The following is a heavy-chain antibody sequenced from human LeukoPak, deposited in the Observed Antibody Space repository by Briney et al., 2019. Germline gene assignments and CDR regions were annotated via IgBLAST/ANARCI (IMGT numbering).Heavy chain of an antibody. J-gene: IGHJ4*02. CDR2: YTSGTT. CDR3: ANRDHPFHN. Sequence: SETLSLTCTASGASLTSYDRHWIRQPAGKGLEWIGRYTSGTTTHNPSLKSQFTMSIDTSKNQISLKLTSVTAADTAVYYCANRDHPFHNWGQGILVTVTP. V-gene: IGHV4-4*07. CDR1: GASLTSYD. D-gene: IGHD3-3*02.